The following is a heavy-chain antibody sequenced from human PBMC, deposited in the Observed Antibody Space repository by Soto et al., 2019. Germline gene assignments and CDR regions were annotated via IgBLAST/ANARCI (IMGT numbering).Heavy chain of an antibody. J-gene: IGHJ6*03. Sequence: EVQLVESGGGLVQPGGSLRLSCEASEFTFSGRSVHWVRQAPGKGLVWVSGIDKVGTDSTYADSVKGRFTSSRDNGKNTVYLPMNSLRVEDTAVYYCARGWFGPDVWGKGTTVTVSS. CDR3: ARGWFGPDV. CDR2: IDKVGTDS. D-gene: IGHD3-10*01. CDR1: EFTFSGRS. V-gene: IGHV3-74*01.